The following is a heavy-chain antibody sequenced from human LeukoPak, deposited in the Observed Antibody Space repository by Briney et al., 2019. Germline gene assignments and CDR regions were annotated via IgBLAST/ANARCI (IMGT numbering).Heavy chain of an antibody. CDR2: FYVGGAA. V-gene: IGHV3-53*01. J-gene: IGHJ4*02. CDR1: GFSVTNNY. D-gene: IGHD5-24*01. Sequence: GGSLRLSCAVSGFSVTNNYMSWVRQAPGKGLEWVSVFYVGGAAYYADSVKGRFTISRDNSENTLYLQMKSLRAEDTAVYYCARGDGYDFFDYWGQGTLVTVSS. CDR3: ARGDGYDFFDY.